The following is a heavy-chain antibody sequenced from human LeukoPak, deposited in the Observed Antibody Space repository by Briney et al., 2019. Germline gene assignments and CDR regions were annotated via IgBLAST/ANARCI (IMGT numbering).Heavy chain of an antibody. CDR3: ARGPWDIVVVPAAARFDY. CDR1: GFTFSSYS. D-gene: IGHD2-2*01. J-gene: IGHJ4*02. V-gene: IGHV3-21*01. Sequence: PGGSLRLSCAASGFTFSSYSMNWVRQAPGKGLEWVSSISSSSSYIYYADSVKGRFTISRDNAKNSLYLQMNSLRAEDTAVYYCARGPWDIVVVPAAARFDYWGQGTLVTVSS. CDR2: ISSSSSYI.